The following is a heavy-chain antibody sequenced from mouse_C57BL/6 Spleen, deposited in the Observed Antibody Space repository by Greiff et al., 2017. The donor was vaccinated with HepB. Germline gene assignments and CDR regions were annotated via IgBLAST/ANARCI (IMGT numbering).Heavy chain of an antibody. V-gene: IGHV5-17*01. CDR1: GFTFSDYG. CDR2: ISSGSSTI. CDR3: SRGAIVTTRSYYFDY. D-gene: IGHD2-5*01. J-gene: IGHJ2*01. Sequence: EVMLVESGGGLVKPGGSLKLSCAASGFTFSDYGMHWVRQAPEKGLEWVAYISSGSSTIYYADTVKGRLTISRDNAKNTLCLQMTSLRSEDTAMYDCSRGAIVTTRSYYFDYWGQGTTLTVSS.